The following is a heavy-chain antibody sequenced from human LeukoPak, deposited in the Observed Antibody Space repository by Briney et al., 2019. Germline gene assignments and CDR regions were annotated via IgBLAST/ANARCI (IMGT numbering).Heavy chain of an antibody. CDR2: IFYSGSS. Sequence: SETLSLTCTVSGASISSYYWSWIRQPPGKGLEWIGYIFYSGSSNYNPSLKSRVTISVDTSKNQFSLKLSSVTAADTAVYYCARVFMGYCSSTSCYGWFDPWGQGTLVTVSS. J-gene: IGHJ5*02. D-gene: IGHD2-2*01. V-gene: IGHV4-59*01. CDR3: ARVFMGYCSSTSCYGWFDP. CDR1: GASISSYY.